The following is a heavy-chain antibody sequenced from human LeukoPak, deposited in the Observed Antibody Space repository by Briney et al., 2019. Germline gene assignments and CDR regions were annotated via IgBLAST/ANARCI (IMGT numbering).Heavy chain of an antibody. CDR2: IYTSGST. J-gene: IGHJ4*02. Sequence: SETLSLTCTVSGDSISSYYWSWLRQPAGKGLEWIGRIYTSGSTNYNPSLKSRVTMSVDTSKNQFSLKLSSVTAADTAVYYCARDSSAAGTFDYWGQGTLVTVSS. V-gene: IGHV4-4*07. CDR3: ARDSSAAGTFDY. D-gene: IGHD6-13*01. CDR1: GDSISSYY.